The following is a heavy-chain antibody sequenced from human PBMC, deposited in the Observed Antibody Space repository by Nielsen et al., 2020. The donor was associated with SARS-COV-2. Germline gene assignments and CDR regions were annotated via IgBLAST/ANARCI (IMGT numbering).Heavy chain of an antibody. V-gene: IGHV1-46*01. CDR3: ARGGDSSGVEGDDAFDI. D-gene: IGHD3-22*01. Sequence: ASVKVSCKASGYTFTSYYMHWVRQAPGQGLEWMGIINPSGGSTSYAQKFQGRVTMTRDTSTSTVYMELSSLRSEDTAVYYCARGGDSSGVEGDDAFDIWGQGTMVTVSS. CDR2: INPSGGST. J-gene: IGHJ3*02. CDR1: GYTFTSYY.